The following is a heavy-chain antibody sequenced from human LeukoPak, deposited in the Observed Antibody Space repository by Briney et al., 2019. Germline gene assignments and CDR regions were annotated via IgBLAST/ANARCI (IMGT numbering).Heavy chain of an antibody. J-gene: IGHJ4*02. V-gene: IGHV4-59*01. Sequence: PSETLSLTCTVSGGSISSYYWSWIRQPPGKGLEWIGYIYYSGSTNYNPSLKSRVTISVDTSKNQFSLKLSSVTAADTAVYYCASHYYYGSGSLFFDYWGQGTLVTVSS. D-gene: IGHD3-10*01. CDR1: GGSISSYY. CDR3: ASHYYYGSGSLFFDY. CDR2: IYYSGST.